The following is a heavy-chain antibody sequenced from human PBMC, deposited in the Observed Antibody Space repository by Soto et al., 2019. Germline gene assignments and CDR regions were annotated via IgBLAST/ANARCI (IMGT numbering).Heavy chain of an antibody. CDR3: ARHEGVPAADGLDV. J-gene: IGHJ6*02. Sequence: EVQLVQSGAEVKRPGESLRISCKGSGYRFTSCWITWVRQLPVKGLEWMGRIDPSDSYTTYSPSFQGHITISADKSISTAYLQWSSLKASDTAVYYCARHEGVPAADGLDVWGQGTTVTVSS. D-gene: IGHD2-2*01. CDR1: GYRFTSCW. V-gene: IGHV5-10-1*01. CDR2: IDPSDSYT.